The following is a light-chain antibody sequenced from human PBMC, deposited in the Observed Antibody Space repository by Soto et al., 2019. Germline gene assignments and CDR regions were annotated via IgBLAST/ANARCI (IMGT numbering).Light chain of an antibody. CDR1: QNMNKG. V-gene: IGKV1-5*01. Sequence: DIQMTQSPSTLSAFVGDRVTITCRASQNMNKGLAWYQHKPEKDPKLLIYDASSLESGVPSRFSGSGSGAEFTLSISSLPPDDFSTYYCQQYDTVSWTFGQGTKV. CDR2: DAS. CDR3: QQYDTVSWT. J-gene: IGKJ1*01.